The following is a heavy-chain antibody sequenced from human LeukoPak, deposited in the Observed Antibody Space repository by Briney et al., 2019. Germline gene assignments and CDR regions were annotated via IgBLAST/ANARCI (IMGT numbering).Heavy chain of an antibody. CDR3: ARHPGGLQPHFDY. Sequence: PSETLSLTCTVSGGSISSDSHYWGWIRQPPGKGLEWIGSIYYSGRTYYNPSLKSRVTISVDTSEIQFSLKLSSMTAADTAVYHCARHPGGLQPHFDYWGQGTLVTVSS. V-gene: IGHV4-39*01. CDR2: IYYSGRT. D-gene: IGHD5-24*01. J-gene: IGHJ4*02. CDR1: GGSISSDSHY.